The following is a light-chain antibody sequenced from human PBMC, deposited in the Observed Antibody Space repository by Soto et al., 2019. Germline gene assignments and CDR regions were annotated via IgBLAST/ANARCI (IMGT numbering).Light chain of an antibody. CDR2: DTS. Sequence: EIVLTQSPGTLSLSPGERATLSCRASQSVSNVYLAWYQQKPGQAPRLLIYDTSNRDTGIPDRFSGSGSGTDFTLTISRLEHEDFAVYYCQQSCSSPRTFGQGTKREIK. CDR1: QSVSNVY. CDR3: QQSCSSPRT. V-gene: IGKV3-20*01. J-gene: IGKJ2*01.